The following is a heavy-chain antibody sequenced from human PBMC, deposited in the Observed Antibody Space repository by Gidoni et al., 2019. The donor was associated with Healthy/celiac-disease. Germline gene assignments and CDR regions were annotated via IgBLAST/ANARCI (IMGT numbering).Heavy chain of an antibody. Sequence: EVQLLESGGGLVQPGGSLRLSLPASGFTFSSYAMSWVRQAPGKGLEWVSAISGSGGSTYYADSVKGRFTISRDNSKNTLYLQMNSLRAEDTAVYYCAKDRELVTTVTTFDYWGQGTLVTVSS. CDR1: GFTFSSYA. D-gene: IGHD4-17*01. CDR2: ISGSGGST. V-gene: IGHV3-23*01. J-gene: IGHJ4*02. CDR3: AKDRELVTTVTTFDY.